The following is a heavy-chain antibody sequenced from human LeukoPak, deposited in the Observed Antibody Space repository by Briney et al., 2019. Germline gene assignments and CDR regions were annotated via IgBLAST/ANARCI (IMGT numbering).Heavy chain of an antibody. J-gene: IGHJ4*02. CDR2: IYYSGST. CDR3: VRSLCSGGSCYLFDY. D-gene: IGHD2-15*01. Sequence: SETLSLTCAVYGGSFSGYYWSWIRQHPGKGLEWIGYIYYSGSTYYNPSLKSRVTISVDTSKNQFSLKLSSVTAADTAVYYCVRSLCSGGSCYLFDYWGQGTLVTVSS. V-gene: IGHV4-31*11. CDR1: GGSFSGYY.